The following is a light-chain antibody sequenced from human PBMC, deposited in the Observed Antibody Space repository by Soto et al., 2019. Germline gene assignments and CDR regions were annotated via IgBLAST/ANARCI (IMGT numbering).Light chain of an antibody. CDR3: QQYNSYPWT. V-gene: IGKV1-5*01. Sequence: DIQMTQSPTTLSASVGDRVTITCRASQGISSWLAWYQQKPGKAPKLLIFDVSTLESGVPSRFSGSESGTEFTLTISILQPDDFATYYCQQYNSYPWTFGQGTKVEIK. CDR1: QGISSW. CDR2: DVS. J-gene: IGKJ1*01.